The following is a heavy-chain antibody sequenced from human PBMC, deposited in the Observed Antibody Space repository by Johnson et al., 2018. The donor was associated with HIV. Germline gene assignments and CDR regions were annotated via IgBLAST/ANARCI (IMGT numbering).Heavy chain of an antibody. J-gene: IGHJ3*02. D-gene: IGHD2-8*02. CDR2: IKQDGSGK. Sequence: VQLVESGGGLVQPGGSLRLSCAASGFIFNGYWMSWVRQAPGKGLEWVSNIKQDGSGKYYVDSVMGRFTISRDNAKNSLYLQMNSLRAEDTAVYYCARVAGVVVYAYDAFDIWGQGTMVTVSS. CDR1: GFIFNGYW. V-gene: IGHV3-7*05. CDR3: ARVAGVVVYAYDAFDI.